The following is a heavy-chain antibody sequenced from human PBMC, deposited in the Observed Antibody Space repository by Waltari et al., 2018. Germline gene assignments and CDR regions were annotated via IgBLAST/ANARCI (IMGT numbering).Heavy chain of an antibody. CDR3: AKVASSGYPQFVDY. CDR2: ISGSGGST. D-gene: IGHD3-22*01. V-gene: IGHV3-23*01. J-gene: IGHJ4*02. Sequence: EVQLLESGGGLVQPGGSLRLSCAASGFTFSSYAMRWVRQAPGKGLEWVSAISGSGGSTYYADSVKGGFTISRDKSKNTLYLQMNSLRAEDTAVYYCAKVASSGYPQFVDYWGQGTLVTVSS. CDR1: GFTFSSYA.